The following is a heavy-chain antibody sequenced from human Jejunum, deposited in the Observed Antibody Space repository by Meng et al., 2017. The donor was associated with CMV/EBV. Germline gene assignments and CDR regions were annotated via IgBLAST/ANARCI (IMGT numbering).Heavy chain of an antibody. CDR3: AKESGQYQMLSYYGLDV. V-gene: IGHV3-23*01. CDR2: ISRSGGDT. CDR1: FKSYA. D-gene: IGHD2-2*01. Sequence: FKSYAMTWVRQDPGKGLEWVSVISRSGGDTNYADSVKGRFTFSRDNSKNTLYLEMSSLRAEDTAIYYCAKESGQYQMLSYYGLDVWGQGTTVTVSS. J-gene: IGHJ6*02.